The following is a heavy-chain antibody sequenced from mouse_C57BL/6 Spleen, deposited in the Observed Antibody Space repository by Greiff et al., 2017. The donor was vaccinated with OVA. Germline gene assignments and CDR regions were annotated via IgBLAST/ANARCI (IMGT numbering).Heavy chain of an antibody. CDR3: ARLDMIKGCFDY. CDR2: IYPGSGNT. J-gene: IGHJ2*01. Sequence: QVQLKQSGPELVKPGASVKISCKASGYSFTSYYIHWVKQRPGQGLEWIGWIYPGSGNTKYNEKFKGKATLTADTSSSTAYMQLSSLTSEDAAVYYCARLDMIKGCFDYWGQGTTLTVSS. V-gene: IGHV1-66*01. CDR1: GYSFTSYY. D-gene: IGHD2-4*01.